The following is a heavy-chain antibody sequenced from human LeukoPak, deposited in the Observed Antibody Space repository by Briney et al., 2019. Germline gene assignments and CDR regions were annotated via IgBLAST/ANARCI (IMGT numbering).Heavy chain of an antibody. Sequence: ASVKVSCKASGYTFTSYDINWVRQATGQGLEWMGWMNPNSGNTGYAQKFQGRVTMTRNTSISTAYMELSSLRSEDTAVYYCARSPLLRFGELITPYYYGMDVWGQGTTVTVSS. D-gene: IGHD3-10*01. CDR1: GYTFTSYD. CDR2: MNPNSGNT. J-gene: IGHJ6*02. V-gene: IGHV1-8*01. CDR3: ARSPLLRFGELITPYYYGMDV.